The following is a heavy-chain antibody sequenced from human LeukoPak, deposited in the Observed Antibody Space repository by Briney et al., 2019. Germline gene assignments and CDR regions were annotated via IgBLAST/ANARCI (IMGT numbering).Heavy chain of an antibody. D-gene: IGHD4-11*01. Sequence: GGALRLSCAASGVTFSSYWMHWVRQAPGKGLVWVSRIYTDGSRTSYADSVKGRFTISRDNAKNTLYLQMNSLRAEDTAVYYCARKTTVTTRDDAFDIWGQGTMVTVSS. V-gene: IGHV3-74*01. CDR2: IYTDGSRT. CDR3: ARKTTVTTRDDAFDI. J-gene: IGHJ3*02. CDR1: GVTFSSYW.